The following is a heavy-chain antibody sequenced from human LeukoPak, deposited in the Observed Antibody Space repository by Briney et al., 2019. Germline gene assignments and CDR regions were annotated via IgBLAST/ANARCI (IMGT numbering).Heavy chain of an antibody. V-gene: IGHV3-15*01. Sequence: HPGGSLRLSCAASGLSFSSAWMDWVRLAPGKGLEWVGRIKSNVDGGTTHYAAPVKGRFNISRDDSKDTLYLQRNSLKTEDTGIYYCTYFRPNLYYYYYIDVWGKGTTVTVSS. CDR2: IKSNVDGGTT. D-gene: IGHD3-9*01. CDR3: TYFRPNLYYYYYIDV. J-gene: IGHJ6*03. CDR1: GLSFSSAW.